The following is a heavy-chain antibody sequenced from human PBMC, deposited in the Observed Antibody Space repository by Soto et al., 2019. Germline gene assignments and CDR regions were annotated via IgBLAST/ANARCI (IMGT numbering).Heavy chain of an antibody. J-gene: IGHJ4*02. CDR2: ISAYNGNT. D-gene: IGHD6-13*01. CDR3: AREHSSSWTGRFGLI. Sequence: QVQLVQSGAEVKKPGASVKVSCKASGYTFTSYGISWVRQAPGQGLEWMGWISAYNGNTNYAQKLQGRVTMTTDTSTSTAYMELRSLRSDGTGGYYCAREHSSSWTGRFGLIWGQGTLVTVSS. CDR1: GYTFTSYG. V-gene: IGHV1-18*04.